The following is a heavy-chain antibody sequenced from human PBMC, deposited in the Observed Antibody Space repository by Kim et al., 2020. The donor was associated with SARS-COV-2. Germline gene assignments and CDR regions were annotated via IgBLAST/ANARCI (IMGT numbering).Heavy chain of an antibody. V-gene: IGHV4-59*01. D-gene: IGHD3-3*01. J-gene: IGHJ2*01. CDR1: GGSISSYY. Sequence: SETLSLTCTVSGGSISSYYWSWIRQPPGKGLEWIGYIYYSGSTNYNPSLKSRVTISVDTSKNQFSLKLSSVTAADTAVYYCATLRNFGVVIQYWYFDLWGRGTLVTVSS. CDR2: IYYSGST. CDR3: ATLRNFGVVIQYWYFDL.